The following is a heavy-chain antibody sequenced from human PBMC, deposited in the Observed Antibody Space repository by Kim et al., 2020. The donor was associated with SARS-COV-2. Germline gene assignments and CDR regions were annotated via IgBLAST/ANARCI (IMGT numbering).Heavy chain of an antibody. J-gene: IGHJ5*02. Sequence: SETLSLTCSVSGGSISSGSYFWGWIRQPPGKGLEWIVTIFYGGGAYYNPSLKSRVTISVDTSQNQFSLRLSSVTAEDSAMYYCSRREAVAGGWFDPWGQGTLVTVSS. V-gene: IGHV4-39*01. D-gene: IGHD6-13*01. CDR1: GGSISSGSYF. CDR2: IFYGGGA. CDR3: SRREAVAGGWFDP.